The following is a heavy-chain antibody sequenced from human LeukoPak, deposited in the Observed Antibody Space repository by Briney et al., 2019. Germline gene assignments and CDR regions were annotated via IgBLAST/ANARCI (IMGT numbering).Heavy chain of an antibody. CDR2: INSDGSST. CDR1: GFTFSSYW. D-gene: IGHD3-9*01. CDR3: ARVLRYYDVLTGYPRPYYFDY. Sequence: VGSLRLSCAASGFTFSSYWMHWVRQAPGKGLVWVSRINSDGSSTSYADSVKGRFTISRDNAKNTLYLQMNSLRAEDTAVYYCARVLRYYDVLTGYPRPYYFDYWGQGTLVTVSS. J-gene: IGHJ4*02. V-gene: IGHV3-74*01.